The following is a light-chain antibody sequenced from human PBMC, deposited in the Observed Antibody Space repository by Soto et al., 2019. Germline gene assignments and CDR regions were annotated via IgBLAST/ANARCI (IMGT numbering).Light chain of an antibody. CDR3: LLSYTGARPYV. CDR2: DTS. J-gene: IGLJ1*01. V-gene: IGLV7-46*01. Sequence: QAVVTQEPSLTVSPGGTVTLTCGSSTGAVTSGHYPYWFQQKPGQAPRTLIYDTSNKHSWTPARFSGSLLGGKAALTLSGAQPEDEADYYCLLSYTGARPYVFGTGTKLTV. CDR1: TGAVTSGHY.